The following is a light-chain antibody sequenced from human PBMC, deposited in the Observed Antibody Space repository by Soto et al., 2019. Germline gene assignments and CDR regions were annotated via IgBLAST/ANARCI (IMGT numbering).Light chain of an antibody. V-gene: IGKV1-5*01. CDR3: QQYNSYPYT. CDR2: DAS. J-gene: IGKJ2*01. CDR1: QSISSW. Sequence: DIQMTQSPSTLFASVGDRVTITCRASQSISSWVAWYQQKPGKAPKLLIYDASSMESGVPSRFNGSGSGTEFTHTISSLQPDDFATYYCQQYNSYPYTFGQGTKLEIK.